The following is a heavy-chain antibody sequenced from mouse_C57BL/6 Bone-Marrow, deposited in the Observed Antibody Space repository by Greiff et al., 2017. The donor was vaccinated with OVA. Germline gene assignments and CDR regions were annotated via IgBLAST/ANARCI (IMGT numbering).Heavy chain of an antibody. CDR3: AILKLGLGHYFDY. CDR2: ITPSSGYT. CDR1: GYTFTSYW. V-gene: IGHV1-7*01. D-gene: IGHD4-1*01. Sequence: QVQLQESGAELAKPGASVKLSCKASGYTFTSYWMHWVKQRPGQGLEWIGYITPSSGYTKYNQKLKDKATLTADKSSSTAYMQLSSLTYEDSAVYYGAILKLGLGHYFDYWGQGTTLTVSS. J-gene: IGHJ2*01.